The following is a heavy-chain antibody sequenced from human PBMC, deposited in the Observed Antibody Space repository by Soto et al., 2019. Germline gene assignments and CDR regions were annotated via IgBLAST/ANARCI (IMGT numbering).Heavy chain of an antibody. CDR1: GYTLTELS. J-gene: IGHJ4*02. CDR2: FDPEDGET. CDR3: ARDLAAAAY. V-gene: IGHV1-24*01. Sequence: ASVKVSCKVSGYTLTELSMHWVRQAPGQGLEWIGGFDPEDGETIYAQKFQGRVTMARDTSTDTVYIDLSSLRSDDTAVYYCARDLAAAAYWGQGTLVTVSS. D-gene: IGHD6-13*01.